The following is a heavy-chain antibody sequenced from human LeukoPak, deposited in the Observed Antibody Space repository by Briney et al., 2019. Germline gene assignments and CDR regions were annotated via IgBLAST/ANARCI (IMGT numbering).Heavy chain of an antibody. CDR2: ISSSSSYI. J-gene: IGHJ5*02. CDR3: ARGGYSSNRFDP. D-gene: IGHD4-11*01. CDR1: GFTFSSYS. Sequence: GGSLGLSCAASGFTFSSYSMNWVRQAPGKGLEWVSSISSSSSYIYYADSVKGRFTISRDNAKNSLYLQMNSLRAEDTAVYYCARGGYSSNRFDPWGQGTLVTVSS. V-gene: IGHV3-21*01.